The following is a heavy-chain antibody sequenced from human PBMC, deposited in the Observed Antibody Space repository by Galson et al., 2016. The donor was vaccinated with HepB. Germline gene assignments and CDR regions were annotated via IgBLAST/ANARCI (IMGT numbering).Heavy chain of an antibody. CDR3: TKEGPDSGGSRYSFDY. D-gene: IGHD2-15*01. CDR1: GFTFGHYG. J-gene: IGHJ4*02. CDR2: VSDNGGIT. Sequence: SLRLSCAASGFTFGHYGMHWVRQAPGKGLEWVAVVSDNGGITPYGDSAKGRFTISRDNPKTTLDLHMSSLRPEDTAVYYCTKEGPDSGGSRYSFDYWGQGTLVPVSS. V-gene: IGHV3-30*18.